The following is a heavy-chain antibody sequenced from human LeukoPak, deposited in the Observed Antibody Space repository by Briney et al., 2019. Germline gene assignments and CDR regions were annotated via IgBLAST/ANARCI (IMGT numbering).Heavy chain of an antibody. CDR2: IHYSGST. V-gene: IGHV4-39*01. D-gene: IGHD1-26*01. CDR1: GGSISSSSYY. J-gene: IGHJ4*02. CDR3: ARVSGSYYSDY. Sequence: SETLSLTCTVSGGSISSSSYYWGWFRQPPGKGLEWIGSIHYSGSTYYNPSLKSRVTISVDTSKNQFSLKLSSVTAADTAVYYCARVSGSYYSDYWGRGTLVTVSS.